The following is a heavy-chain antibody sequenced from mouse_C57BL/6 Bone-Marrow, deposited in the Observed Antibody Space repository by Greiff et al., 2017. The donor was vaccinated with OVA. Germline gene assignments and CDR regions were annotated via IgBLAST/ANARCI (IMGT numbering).Heavy chain of an antibody. CDR3: ERRLAY. CDR2: INPRSGNT. V-gene: IGHV1-81*01. Sequence: QVQLQQSGAELARPGASVKLSCKASGYTFTSYGISWVQQSTGQGLEWIGEINPRSGNTYYNEKFKGKATMTADKSSSTAYMELRSLTSEDAAVYFCERRLAYWGQGTLVTVSA. D-gene: IGHD2-13*01. CDR1: GYTFTSYG. J-gene: IGHJ3*01.